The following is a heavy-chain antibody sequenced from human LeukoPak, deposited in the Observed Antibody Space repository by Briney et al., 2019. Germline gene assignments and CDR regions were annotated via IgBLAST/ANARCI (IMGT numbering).Heavy chain of an antibody. D-gene: IGHD3-16*01. CDR2: INSNSGST. CDR1: GYTFTGYY. J-gene: IGHJ3*02. Sequence: ASVKVSCKASGYTFTGYYMHWVRQAPGQGLEWMGWINSNSGSTNYAQKFQGRVTMTRDTSINTAYMELGRLRSDDTAVYYCARVLGVEVSYDGFDIWGQGTMVTVSS. V-gene: IGHV1-2*02. CDR3: ARVLGVEVSYDGFDI.